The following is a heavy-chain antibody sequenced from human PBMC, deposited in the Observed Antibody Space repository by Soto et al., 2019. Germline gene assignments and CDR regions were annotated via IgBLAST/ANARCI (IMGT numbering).Heavy chain of an antibody. J-gene: IGHJ4*02. CDR2: ISASDDST. D-gene: IGHD1-26*01. Sequence: PGGSLRLSCAASGFTFSNYAMSWVRQAPEKGLEWVSIISASDDSTYYADSVKGRFTISRDNSKDTLYLQINSLRAEDTAIYYCVKDKSMGPGSYSYFDSWGQGTLVTVSS. CDR3: VKDKSMGPGSYSYFDS. CDR1: GFTFSNYA. V-gene: IGHV3-23*01.